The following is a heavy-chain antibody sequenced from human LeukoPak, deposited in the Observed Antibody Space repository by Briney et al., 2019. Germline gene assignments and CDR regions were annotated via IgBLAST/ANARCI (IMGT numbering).Heavy chain of an antibody. Sequence: SETLSLTCAVYGGSFSGYYWSWIRQPPGKGLEWIGEINHSGSTNYNPSLKSRVTISVDTSKNQFSLKLSSVTAADTAVYYCASRSGSYYFWFDPWGQGTLVTVSS. CDR1: GGSFSGYY. CDR3: ASRSGSYYFWFDP. D-gene: IGHD1-26*01. CDR2: INHSGST. V-gene: IGHV4-34*01. J-gene: IGHJ5*02.